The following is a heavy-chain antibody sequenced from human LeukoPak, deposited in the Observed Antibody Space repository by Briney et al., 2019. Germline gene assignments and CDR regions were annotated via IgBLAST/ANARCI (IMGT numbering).Heavy chain of an antibody. D-gene: IGHD3-22*01. J-gene: IGHJ4*02. Sequence: GGSLRLSCAASGFTFSSYAMSWVRQAPGKGLEWVSAISGSGGSTYYADSVKGRFTISRDNSKNTLYLQMNSLRAEDTAVYYCARGHYYDSSGYSLDYWGQGTLVTVSS. V-gene: IGHV3-23*01. CDR2: ISGSGGST. CDR1: GFTFSSYA. CDR3: ARGHYYDSSGYSLDY.